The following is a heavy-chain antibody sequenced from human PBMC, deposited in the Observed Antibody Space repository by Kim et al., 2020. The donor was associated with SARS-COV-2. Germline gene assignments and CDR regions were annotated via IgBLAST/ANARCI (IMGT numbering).Heavy chain of an antibody. V-gene: IGHV3-11*04. D-gene: IGHD4-4*01. J-gene: IGHJ4*02. CDR3: ARGPNYSPFDY. Sequence: YYDAAVGGRFTSYRNNDKTSLFLQMNSLRAEDTAVYYCARGPNYSPFDYWGQGTLVTVSS.